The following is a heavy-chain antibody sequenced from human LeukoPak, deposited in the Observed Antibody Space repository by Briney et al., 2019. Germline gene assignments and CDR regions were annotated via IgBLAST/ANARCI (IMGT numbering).Heavy chain of an antibody. V-gene: IGHV1-2*02. Sequence: ASVKVSCKASGYTFTGYYMHWVRQAPGQGFEWMGCINPNSGDTNYAQKFQGRVTMTRDTPISTAHMELSRLRSDDTAVYYCARANPLYCSSTTCLFDYWGQGTLVTVSS. CDR3: ARANPLYCSSTTCLFDY. CDR2: INPNSGDT. J-gene: IGHJ4*02. D-gene: IGHD2-2*01. CDR1: GYTFTGYY.